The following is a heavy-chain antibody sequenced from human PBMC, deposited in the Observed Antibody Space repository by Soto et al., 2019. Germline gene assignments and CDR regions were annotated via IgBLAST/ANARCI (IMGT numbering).Heavy chain of an antibody. Sequence: QVQLVQSGAEVKKPGSSVKVSCKASGGTFSSYAISWVRQAPGQGLEWMGGIIPIFGTANYAQKFQGRVTITADKSTSTAYMEVSSLRSEDTAVYYCASSDTAMVTPRDSYGMDVWGQGTTVTVSS. V-gene: IGHV1-69*06. J-gene: IGHJ6*02. CDR3: ASSDTAMVTPRDSYGMDV. CDR2: IIPIFGTA. CDR1: GGTFSSYA. D-gene: IGHD5-18*01.